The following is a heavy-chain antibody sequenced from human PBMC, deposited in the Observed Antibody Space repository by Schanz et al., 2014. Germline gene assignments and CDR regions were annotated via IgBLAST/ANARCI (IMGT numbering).Heavy chain of an antibody. CDR2: INPLSGAT. V-gene: IGHV1-2*02. CDR3: ARRGPNCSNNACYHGWFDP. CDR1: GYTFTGYY. Sequence: QVLLLQSGAEVKQPGASVKVSCKASGYTFTGYYIHWVRQAPGQGFEWMGWINPLSGATDYAPTFQGRVSMTRDTSISTAYMEVTRLVSSGTAVYYCARRGPNCSNNACYHGWFDPWGQGTLVTVSS. D-gene: IGHD4-4*01. J-gene: IGHJ5*02.